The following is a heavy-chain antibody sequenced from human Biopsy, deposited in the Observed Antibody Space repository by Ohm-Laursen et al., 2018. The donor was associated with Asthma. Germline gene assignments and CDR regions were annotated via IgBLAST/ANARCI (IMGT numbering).Heavy chain of an antibody. V-gene: IGHV4-39*02. CDR2: IYYSGRT. CDR3: ARAVSSSSYWYFDL. J-gene: IGHJ2*01. Sequence: PSETLFLTCIVSGDAMSTSGSYWGWIRQSPGKGLEWIGSIYYSGRTYYNPSLESRVTISADTSKNHFSLKVTSVTAADTAVYYCARAVSSSSYWYFDLWGRGDLVTVSS. D-gene: IGHD6-6*01. CDR1: GDAMSTSGSY.